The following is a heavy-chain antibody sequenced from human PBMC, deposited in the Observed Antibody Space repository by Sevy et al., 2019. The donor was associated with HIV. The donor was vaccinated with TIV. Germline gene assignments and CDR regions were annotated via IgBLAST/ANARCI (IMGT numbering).Heavy chain of an antibody. J-gene: IGHJ5*01. Sequence: SETMSLTCTVSGDSVTTHTYFWGWLRQPPGKGREWLGSKSNSGSTYYNPSLKRRVTISIDTSKNQFSLGLTSVTAADTAVYYCARETKGYEVLIQWFDSWGQGTLVTVSS. D-gene: IGHD1-1*01. CDR2: KSNSGST. V-gene: IGHV4-39*02. CDR1: GDSVTTHTYF. CDR3: ARETKGYEVLIQWFDS.